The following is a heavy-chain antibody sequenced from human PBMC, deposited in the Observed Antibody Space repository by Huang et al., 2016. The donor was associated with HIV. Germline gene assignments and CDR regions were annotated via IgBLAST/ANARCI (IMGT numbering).Heavy chain of an antibody. J-gene: IGHJ4*02. CDR2: IGGNSGDI. CDR3: VIMDDYFDY. D-gene: IGHD2-8*01. Sequence: VQLVESGGGLVQPGWSLRLSCAASGFAFSRYAVHCVRQSPGKCLEWVSGIGGNSGDIAYAASVRGRFVISRDNAKKSLYLKMNGLRLEDTALYFCVIMDDYFDYWGQGVLVGVSS. CDR1: GFAFSRYA. V-gene: IGHV3-9*01.